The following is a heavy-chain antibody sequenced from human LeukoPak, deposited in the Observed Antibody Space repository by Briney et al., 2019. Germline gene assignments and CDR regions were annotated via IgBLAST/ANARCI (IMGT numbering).Heavy chain of an antibody. CDR1: GYSFTSYW. J-gene: IGHJ4*02. Sequence: GESLQISCKGSGYSFTSYWIGWMRQVPGKGLEWMGIIYAGGSDTRYSPSFQGQVTISADKSIGTAYLQWSSLKASDTAMYYCARQKTKYYYDSSGYYPHFDYWGQGTLVTVSS. V-gene: IGHV5-51*01. CDR3: ARQKTKYYYDSSGYYPHFDY. D-gene: IGHD3-22*01. CDR2: IYAGGSDT.